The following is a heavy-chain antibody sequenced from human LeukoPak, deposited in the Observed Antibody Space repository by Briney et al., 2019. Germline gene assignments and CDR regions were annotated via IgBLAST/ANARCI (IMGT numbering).Heavy chain of an antibody. CDR2: IYSSGST. CDR3: ARSWTGYESYFDP. CDR1: GGSTNLYY. V-gene: IGHV4-59*01. D-gene: IGHD3/OR15-3a*01. J-gene: IGHJ5*02. Sequence: PSETLSLTCAVSGGSTNLYYWSWIRQPPGKGLEWIGYIYSSGSTNYNPSLKSRVTMLVDTFKNQFSLRLNSVTAADTAVYYCARSWTGYESYFDPWGQGTLVTVSS.